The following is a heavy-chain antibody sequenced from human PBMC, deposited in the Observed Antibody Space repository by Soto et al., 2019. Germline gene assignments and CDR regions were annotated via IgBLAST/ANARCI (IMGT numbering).Heavy chain of an antibody. J-gene: IGHJ5*02. CDR1: GGSISSGGYY. V-gene: IGHV4-31*03. D-gene: IGHD2-15*01. CDR2: IYYSGST. Sequence: SETLSLTCTVSGGSISSGGYYWSWIRQHPGKGLEWIGYIYYSGSTYYNPSLKSRVTISVDTSKNQFSLKLSSVTAADTAVYYCARDRRYCSGGSCYPMGPWFDPWGQGTLVTVSS. CDR3: ARDRRYCSGGSCYPMGPWFDP.